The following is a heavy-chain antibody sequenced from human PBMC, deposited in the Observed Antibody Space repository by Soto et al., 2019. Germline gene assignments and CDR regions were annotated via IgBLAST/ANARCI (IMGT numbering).Heavy chain of an antibody. CDR3: ARHNRPLYVGYYYDMDV. V-gene: IGHV4-39*01. D-gene: IGHD3-16*01. CDR1: GGSISSSSYY. J-gene: IGHJ6*02. CDR2: IYYSGYT. Sequence: PSETLSLTCTVSGGSISSSSYYWGWIRQPPGKGLEWIGSIYYSGYTYYNPSLKSRVTISVDTSKNQFSLKLSSVTAADSAVYYCARHNRPLYVGYYYDMDVWGQGTTVT.